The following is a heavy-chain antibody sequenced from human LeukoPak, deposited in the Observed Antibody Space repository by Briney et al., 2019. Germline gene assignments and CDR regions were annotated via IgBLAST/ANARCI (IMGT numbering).Heavy chain of an antibody. CDR2: FDPEDGET. V-gene: IGHV1-24*01. CDR3: ARDQSSNYDGGEFDY. D-gene: IGHD4-11*01. J-gene: IGHJ4*02. CDR1: GYTLTELS. Sequence: GASVKVSCKVSGYTLTELSMHWVRQAPGKGLEWMGGFDPEDGETIYAQKFQGRVTMTEDTSTDTAYMELSSLRSEDTAVYHCARDQSSNYDGGEFDYWGQGTLVTVSS.